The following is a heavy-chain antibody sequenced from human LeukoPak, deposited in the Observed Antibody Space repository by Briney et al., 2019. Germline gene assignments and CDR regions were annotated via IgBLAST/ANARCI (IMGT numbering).Heavy chain of an antibody. CDR1: GFTFSSYA. J-gene: IGHJ4*02. D-gene: IGHD3-16*01. CDR3: ARVLLWRSGTFDY. Sequence: PGGSLRLSCAASGFTFSSYAMSWVRQAPGKGLEWVSGISGSGGSTYYADSVKGRFTISRDNSKNTLYLQMNSLRAEDTAVYYCARVLLWRSGTFDYWGQGTLVTVSS. CDR2: ISGSGGST. V-gene: IGHV3-23*01.